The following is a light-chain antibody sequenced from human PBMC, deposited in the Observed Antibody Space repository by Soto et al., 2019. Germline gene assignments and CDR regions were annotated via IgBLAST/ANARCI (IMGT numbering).Light chain of an antibody. CDR3: CSYAGSKNYV. Sequence: QSALTQPPSASGSPGQSVTISCTGTGNDVGGYNYVSWYQQHPDQAPKLIIYEVNKRPSGVPDRFSGSKSVNTASLTVSGLQAEDEADYYCCSYAGSKNYVFGSGTKLTVL. J-gene: IGLJ1*01. V-gene: IGLV2-8*01. CDR2: EVN. CDR1: GNDVGGYNY.